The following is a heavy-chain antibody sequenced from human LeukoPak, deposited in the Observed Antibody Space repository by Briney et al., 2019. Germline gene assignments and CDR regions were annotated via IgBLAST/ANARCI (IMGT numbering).Heavy chain of an antibody. Sequence: PGGSLRLSCAASGFTFSSYAMSWVRQAPGKRLEWVSAISGSGGSTYYADSVKGRFTISRDNSKNTLYLQMNSLRAEDTAVYYCAKDSHCSSTSCYIGEGGHWGQGTLVTVSS. V-gene: IGHV3-23*01. CDR1: GFTFSSYA. D-gene: IGHD2-2*02. CDR3: AKDSHCSSTSCYIGEGGH. CDR2: ISGSGGST. J-gene: IGHJ4*02.